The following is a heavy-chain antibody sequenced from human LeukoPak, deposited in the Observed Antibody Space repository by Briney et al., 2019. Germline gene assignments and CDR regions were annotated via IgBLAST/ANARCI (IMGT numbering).Heavy chain of an antibody. CDR3: ARDSMVRGVIYPIFDY. V-gene: IGHV1-69*06. J-gene: IGHJ4*02. Sequence: ASVKVSCKASGGTFSSYAISWVRQAPGQGLEWMGGIIPIFGTANYAQKFQGRVTITADKSTSTAYMELSSLRSEDTAVYYCARDSMVRGVIYPIFDYWGQGTLVTVSS. D-gene: IGHD3-10*01. CDR2: IIPIFGTA. CDR1: GGTFSSYA.